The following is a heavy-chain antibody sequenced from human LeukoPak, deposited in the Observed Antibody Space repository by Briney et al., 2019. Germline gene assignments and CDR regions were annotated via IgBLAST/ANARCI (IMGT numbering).Heavy chain of an antibody. J-gene: IGHJ4*02. D-gene: IGHD2-8*02. CDR1: GFAFSNYY. Sequence: PGGSLRLSCAASGFAFSNYYMHWVRQAPGKGLVWVSRIKGDGSTTTYADSVKGRFTISRDNAKNSLYLQMNSLRAEDTAVYYCARVVPGTGFFYWGQGTLVTVSS. V-gene: IGHV3-74*01. CDR3: ARVVPGTGFFY. CDR2: IKGDGSTT.